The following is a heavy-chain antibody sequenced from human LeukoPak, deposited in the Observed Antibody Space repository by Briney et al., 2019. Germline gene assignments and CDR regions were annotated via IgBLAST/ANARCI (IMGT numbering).Heavy chain of an antibody. D-gene: IGHD3-10*01. Sequence: SETLSLTCTVSGYSISSGYYWGWIRQPPGQGLEWIGSIYHSESTYYNPSLKSRVTISVDTSKNQFSLKLGSVTAADTAVYYCARWGPMVRGGFDYWGQGTLGTVSS. CDR2: IYHSEST. CDR3: ARWGPMVRGGFDY. J-gene: IGHJ4*02. CDR1: GYSISSGYY. V-gene: IGHV4-38-2*02.